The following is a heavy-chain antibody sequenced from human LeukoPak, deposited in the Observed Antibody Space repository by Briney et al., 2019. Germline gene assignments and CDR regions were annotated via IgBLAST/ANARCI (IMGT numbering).Heavy chain of an antibody. J-gene: IGHJ5*02. D-gene: IGHD1-1*01. CDR3: ARDGTTGTGGRWFDP. CDR1: GGSFSGYY. CDR2: INHSGST. V-gene: IGHV4-34*01. Sequence: SETLSLTCAVYGGSFSGYYWSWIRQPPGKGLEWMGEINHSGSTNYNPSLKSRVTISVDTSKNQFSLKLSSVTAADTAVYYCARDGTTGTGGRWFDPWGQGTLVTVSS.